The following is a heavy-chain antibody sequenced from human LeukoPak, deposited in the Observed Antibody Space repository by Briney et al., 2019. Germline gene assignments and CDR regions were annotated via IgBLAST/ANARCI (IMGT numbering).Heavy chain of an antibody. V-gene: IGHV3-30*18. CDR2: TSYDGSNK. CDR3: AKDGRFYSFDY. Sequence: PGGSLRLSCAASGFTFSSYGMHWVRQAPGKGLEWVAVTSYDGSNKYYADSVKGRFTISRDNSKNTLYLQMNSLRAEDTAVYYCAKDGRFYSFDYWGQGTLVTVSS. D-gene: IGHD4-4*01. CDR1: GFTFSSYG. J-gene: IGHJ4*02.